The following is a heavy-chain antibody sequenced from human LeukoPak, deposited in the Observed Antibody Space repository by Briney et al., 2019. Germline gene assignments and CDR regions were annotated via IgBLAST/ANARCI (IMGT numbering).Heavy chain of an antibody. J-gene: IGHJ4*02. Sequence: GGSLRLSCAASGFTLTNYAMTWVRQAPGKGLEWISGISKSGDITFYADSVKGRFTISRDTSKSAVYLQMNNLRAEDTAIYYCAKDASTTNNFYFFDYWGQGALATVSS. D-gene: IGHD1-1*01. V-gene: IGHV3-23*01. CDR2: ISKSGDIT. CDR3: AKDASTTNNFYFFDY. CDR1: GFTLTNYA.